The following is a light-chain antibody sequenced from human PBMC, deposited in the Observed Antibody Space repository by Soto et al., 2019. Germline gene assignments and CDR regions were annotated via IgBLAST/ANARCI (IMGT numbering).Light chain of an antibody. Sequence: IVLTQSPGTLSLSPGERATLTCRASQSTSSRFLAWYQQKPGQAPRLLISGASGRATGIPDRFSGSGSGTDFTLSISRLEPEDSAVYYCQQYGTSPWTFGQGTKVDI. CDR3: QQYGTSPWT. V-gene: IGKV3-20*01. CDR1: QSTSSRF. CDR2: GAS. J-gene: IGKJ1*01.